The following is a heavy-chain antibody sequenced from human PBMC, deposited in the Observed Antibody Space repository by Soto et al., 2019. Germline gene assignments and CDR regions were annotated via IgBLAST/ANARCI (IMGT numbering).Heavy chain of an antibody. J-gene: IGHJ4*02. Sequence: EVQLLESGGCLVQPGGSLRLSCAASGFTFSSYAMSWVRQAPGKGLEWVSAISGSGGSTYYADSVKGRFTISRDNSKNTLYLQMNSLRAEDTAVYYCAKDAELWFGELEPIAFADYWGQGTLVTVSS. D-gene: IGHD3-10*01. CDR3: AKDAELWFGELEPIAFADY. V-gene: IGHV3-23*01. CDR1: GFTFSSYA. CDR2: ISGSGGST.